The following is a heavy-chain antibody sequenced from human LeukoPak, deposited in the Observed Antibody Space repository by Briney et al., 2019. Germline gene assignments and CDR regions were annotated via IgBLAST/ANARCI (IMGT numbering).Heavy chain of an antibody. CDR3: AKVEAVAGTEY. J-gene: IGHJ4*02. CDR2: ISGSGGSI. V-gene: IGHV3-23*01. Sequence: GGSLRLSCAASGFTFSSYAMSWVRQAPGKGLEWVSAISGSGGSIYYADSVKGRFTISRDNSKNTLYLQMNSLRAEDTAVYYCAKVEAVAGTEYWGQGTLVTVSS. D-gene: IGHD6-19*01. CDR1: GFTFSSYA.